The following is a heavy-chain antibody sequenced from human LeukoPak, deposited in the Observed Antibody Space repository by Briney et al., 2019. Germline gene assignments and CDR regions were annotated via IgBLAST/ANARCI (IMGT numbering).Heavy chain of an antibody. Sequence: PGGSLRLSCAASGFTFSDDYMSWIRQAPGKGREWASYISSSSSYTNYADSVKSRFTISRDKAKNSLYLQMNSLRAEDTAVYYCARDLDGYSSLNYFDYWGQGTLVTVSS. V-gene: IGHV3-11*06. CDR3: ARDLDGYSSLNYFDY. CDR2: ISSSSSYT. J-gene: IGHJ4*02. CDR1: GFTFSDDY. D-gene: IGHD6-19*01.